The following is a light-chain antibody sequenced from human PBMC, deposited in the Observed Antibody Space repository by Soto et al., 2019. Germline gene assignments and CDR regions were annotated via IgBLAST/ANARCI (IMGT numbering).Light chain of an antibody. V-gene: IGKV1D-12*01. CDR2: AAS. J-gene: IGKJ4*01. Sequence: DIQMTQSPSSVSASIGDGVTITCRASQGIGSWLAWYQQKPGKAPKLLISAASTLQSGVPSRFSGSGSGTHFTLTINDLQPEDFASYYCQQTMTFPFAFGGGTKVESK. CDR3: QQTMTFPFA. CDR1: QGIGSW.